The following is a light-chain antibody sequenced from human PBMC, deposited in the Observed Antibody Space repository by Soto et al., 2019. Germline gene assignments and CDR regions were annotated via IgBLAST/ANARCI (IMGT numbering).Light chain of an antibody. CDR3: QQYYNLPIT. CDR1: QDISNH. CDR2: DAS. V-gene: IGKV1-33*01. J-gene: IGKJ5*01. Sequence: DIQMTQSPSSLSASVGDRVTITCQASQDISNHLNWYQQKPGKAPKLLIYDASNVETGVPSRFSGSGSGTDFTVTISSLQPEDFATYSCQQYYNLPITFGQGTRLETK.